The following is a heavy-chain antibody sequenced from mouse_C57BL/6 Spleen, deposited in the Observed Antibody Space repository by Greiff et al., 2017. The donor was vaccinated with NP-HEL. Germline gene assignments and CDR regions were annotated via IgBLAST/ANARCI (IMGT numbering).Heavy chain of an antibody. CDR3: ARLWDAGYYPYAMDY. D-gene: IGHD2-3*01. V-gene: IGHV1-69*01. CDR2: IDPSDSYT. J-gene: IGHJ4*01. Sequence: QVQLQQPGAELVMPGASVKLSCKASGYTFTSYWMHWVKQRPGQGLEWIGEIDPSDSYTNYNQKFKGKSTLTVDKSSSTAYMQLSSLTSEDSAVYYCARLWDAGYYPYAMDYWGQGTSVTVSS. CDR1: GYTFTSYW.